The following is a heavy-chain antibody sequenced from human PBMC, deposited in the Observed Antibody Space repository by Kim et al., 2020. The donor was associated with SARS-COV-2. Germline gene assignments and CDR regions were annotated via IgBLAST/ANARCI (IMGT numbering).Heavy chain of an antibody. V-gene: IGHV1-8*01. CDR1: GYTFTSYD. CDR2: MNPNSGNT. D-gene: IGHD6-13*01. Sequence: ASVKVSCKASGYTFTSYDINWVRQATGQGLEWMGWMNPNSGNTGYAQKFQGRVTMTRNTSISTAYMELSSLRSEDTAVYYCARALKYSSSWYATNWFDPWGQGTLVTVSS. CDR3: ARALKYSSSWYATNWFDP. J-gene: IGHJ5*02.